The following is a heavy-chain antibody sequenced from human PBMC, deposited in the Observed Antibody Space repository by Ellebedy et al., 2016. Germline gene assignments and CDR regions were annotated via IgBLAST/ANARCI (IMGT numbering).Heavy chain of an antibody. CDR3: ARGRRGDYFLFDAFDM. V-gene: IGHV3-11*06. Sequence: SVKGRFTISRDSAKKSVYLQMNSLRADDMAVYYCARGRRGDYFLFDAFDMWGQGTMVTVSS. D-gene: IGHD4-17*01. J-gene: IGHJ3*02.